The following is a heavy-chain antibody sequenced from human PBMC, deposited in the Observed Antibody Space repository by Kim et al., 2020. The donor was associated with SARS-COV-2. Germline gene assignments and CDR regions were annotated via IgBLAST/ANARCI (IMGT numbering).Heavy chain of an antibody. D-gene: IGHD3-22*01. CDR3: ARGYYYDSSGYYRPTFDY. J-gene: IGHJ4*02. V-gene: IGHV1-3*01. Sequence: QGRVTITRDTSASTAYMELSSLRSEDTAVYYCARGYYYDSSGYYRPTFDYWGQGTLVTVSS.